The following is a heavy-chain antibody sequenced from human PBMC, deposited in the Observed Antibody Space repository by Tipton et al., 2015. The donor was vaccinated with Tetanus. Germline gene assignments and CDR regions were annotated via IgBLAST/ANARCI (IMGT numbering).Heavy chain of an antibody. V-gene: IGHV4-59*01. CDR3: ARAGGGSWGNFDY. CDR1: GASISSYY. D-gene: IGHD6-13*01. Sequence: LRLSCTVYGASISSYYWSWIRQPPGKGLEWIGYIYYSGSTTYNPPLKSRVTISVDTSKNQFSLKLSSVTAADTAVYYCARAGGGSWGNFDYWGQGTLVTVSS. J-gene: IGHJ4*02. CDR2: IYYSGST.